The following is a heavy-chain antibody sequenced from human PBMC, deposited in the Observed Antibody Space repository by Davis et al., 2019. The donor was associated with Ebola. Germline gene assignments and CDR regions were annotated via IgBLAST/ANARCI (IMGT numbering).Heavy chain of an antibody. Sequence: SETLSLTCTVSGGSMRSYYWSWIRQPPGKGLEWIGYIYYSGSTNYNPSLKSRVTMSVDPSKNRVSLKLTSVTAADTAVYYCATGASTSTSYYLYVWGQGTLVTVSS. D-gene: IGHD2-2*01. CDR2: IYYSGST. V-gene: IGHV4-59*12. CDR3: ATGASTSTSYYLYV. J-gene: IGHJ4*02. CDR1: GGSMRSYY.